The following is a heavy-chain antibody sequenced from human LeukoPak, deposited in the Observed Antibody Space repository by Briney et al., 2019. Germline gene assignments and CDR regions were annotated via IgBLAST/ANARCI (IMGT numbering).Heavy chain of an antibody. V-gene: IGHV1-18*01. CDR1: GYTFTSYG. CDR2: ISAYNANT. Sequence: ASVKVSCKASGYTFTSYGINWVRQAPGQGLEWMGWISAYNANTSYAQKFLGRVTMTTDTSTTTAYMELRSLRSDDTAVYYCARLLDTAMVILDHWGQGTPVTVSS. J-gene: IGHJ4*02. CDR3: ARLLDTAMVILDH. D-gene: IGHD5-18*01.